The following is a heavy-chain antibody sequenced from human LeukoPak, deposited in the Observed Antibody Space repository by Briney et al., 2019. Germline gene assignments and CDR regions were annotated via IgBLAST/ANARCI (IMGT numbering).Heavy chain of an antibody. CDR3: AKDQSRVGASDPFDS. J-gene: IGHJ5*01. CDR2: ISGSGAST. Sequence: GGSLRLSCAASGFTFTNCAMTWVRQAPGKGLEWVSSISGSGASTYYSDSAKGRFTISRDNSKNTVYLQMNSLSVEDTAVYYCAKDQSRVGASDPFDSWGQGTLVTVSS. D-gene: IGHD1-26*01. CDR1: GFTFTNCA. V-gene: IGHV3-23*01.